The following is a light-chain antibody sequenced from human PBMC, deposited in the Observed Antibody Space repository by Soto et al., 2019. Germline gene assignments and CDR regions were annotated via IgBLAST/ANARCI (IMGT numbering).Light chain of an antibody. V-gene: IGLV1-40*01. CDR2: ANT. CDR3: QSYNSSLTRRV. Sequence: QSVLTQPPSVSGAPGQRVTISCTGSSSNIGAGYDVHWYQQLPGTAPKLLIYANTNRPSGVPDRISGSKSGTSASLAITGLQDDDEDYYYCQSYNSSLTRRVFGTGTKLTVL. J-gene: IGLJ1*01. CDR1: SSNIGAGYD.